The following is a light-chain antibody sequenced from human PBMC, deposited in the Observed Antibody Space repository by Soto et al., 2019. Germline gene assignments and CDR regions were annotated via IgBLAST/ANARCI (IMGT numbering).Light chain of an antibody. CDR1: SSNIGSNT. V-gene: IGLV1-44*01. J-gene: IGLJ2*01. CDR2: SNN. Sequence: QSVLTHPPSASGTPGQRVTISCSGSSSNIGSNTVNWYHQLPGTAPKLRIYSNNQRPSGVPDRFSGSKSGTSASLAISGLQAEDEADYYCAAWDDSLNGHVVFGGGTKLTVL. CDR3: AAWDDSLNGHVV.